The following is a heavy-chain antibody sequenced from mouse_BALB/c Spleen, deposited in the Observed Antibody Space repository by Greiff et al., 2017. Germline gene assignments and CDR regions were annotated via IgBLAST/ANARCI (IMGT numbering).Heavy chain of an antibody. D-gene: IGHD2-10*02. CDR1: GFSLTSYG. Sequence: VQLKESGPGLVAPSQSLSITCTVSGFSLTSYGVHWVRQPPGKGLEWLGVIWAGGSTNYNSALMSRLSISKDNSKSQVFLKMNSLQTDDTAMYYCARGEYGNYRDAMDYWGQGTSVTVSS. J-gene: IGHJ4*01. CDR3: ARGEYGNYRDAMDY. V-gene: IGHV2-9*02. CDR2: IWAGGST.